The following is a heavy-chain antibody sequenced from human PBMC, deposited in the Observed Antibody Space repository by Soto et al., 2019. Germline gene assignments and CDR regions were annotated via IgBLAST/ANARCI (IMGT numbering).Heavy chain of an antibody. J-gene: IGHJ5*02. CDR2: MNLNSGNT. Sequence: QVQLVQSGAEVKKPGASVKVSCKASGYTFTSYDINWVRPATGQGLEWMGWMNLNSGNTGSAQKLQGRVTITRNTPISTAYMELSSRRAEDTAVYYWAREQQGRGFDPWGQGTPVTVSS. D-gene: IGHD6-13*01. CDR3: AREQQGRGFDP. CDR1: GYTFTSYD. V-gene: IGHV1-8*01.